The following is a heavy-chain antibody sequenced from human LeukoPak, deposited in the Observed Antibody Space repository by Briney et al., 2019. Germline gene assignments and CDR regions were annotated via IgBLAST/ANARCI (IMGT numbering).Heavy chain of an antibody. V-gene: IGHV1-3*04. CDR1: RYTFTKNA. J-gene: IGHJ6*02. D-gene: IGHD3-22*01. CDR2: INTGSGNT. Sequence: ASVKVSCKASRYTFTKNATHWVRQAPEERLEWMGWINTGSGNTKYSQKFQGRVTITRDTSASTAYMELSSLRSGDTAVYYCARVKGNYYGMDVWGQGTTVTVSS. CDR3: ARVKGNYYGMDV.